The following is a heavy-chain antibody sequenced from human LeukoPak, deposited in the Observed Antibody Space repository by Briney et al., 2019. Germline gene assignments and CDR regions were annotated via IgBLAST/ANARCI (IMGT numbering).Heavy chain of an antibody. V-gene: IGHV4-59*01. CDR3: ARGVYIAAAQYAY. CDR2: IYYSGTT. D-gene: IGHD6-13*01. J-gene: IGHJ4*02. Sequence: SEALSLTCTVSGGSISSYYWSWIRQPPGKGLEWIGYIYYSGTTNYNPSLKSRVTISVDTSKNQFSLKLSSVTAADTAVYYCARGVYIAAAQYAYWGQGTLVTVSS. CDR1: GGSISSYY.